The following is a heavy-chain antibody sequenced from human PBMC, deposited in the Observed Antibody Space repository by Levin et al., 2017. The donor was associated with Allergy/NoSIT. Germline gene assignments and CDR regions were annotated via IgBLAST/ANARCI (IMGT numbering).Heavy chain of an antibody. Sequence: GGSLRLSCTASGFSFNDAWMSWVRQAPGKGLKWLGRIKNKGDGGTTDFAAPVKGRFTISRDDSKRKLYLQMNSLKTEDTAVYYCTTDPRHWGQGTLVTVSS. V-gene: IGHV3-15*01. J-gene: IGHJ4*02. CDR1: GFSFNDAW. CDR2: IKNKGDGGTT. CDR3: TTDPRH.